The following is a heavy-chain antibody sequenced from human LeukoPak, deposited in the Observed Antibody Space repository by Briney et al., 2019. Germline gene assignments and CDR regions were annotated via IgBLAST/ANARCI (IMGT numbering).Heavy chain of an antibody. CDR3: ARDVDTATDQINDY. Sequence: ASVKVSCKASGYTFTSYGISWVRQAPGQGLEWMGWISAYNGNTNYVPKYQGRVTMTTDTSTSTAYMELRSLRSDDTAVYYCARDVDTATDQINDYWGQGTLVTVSS. CDR1: GYTFTSYG. V-gene: IGHV1-18*01. CDR2: ISAYNGNT. J-gene: IGHJ4*02. D-gene: IGHD5-18*01.